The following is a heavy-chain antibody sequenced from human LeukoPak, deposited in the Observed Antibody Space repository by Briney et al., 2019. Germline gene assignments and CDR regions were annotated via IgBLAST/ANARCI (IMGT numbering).Heavy chain of an antibody. J-gene: IGHJ4*02. V-gene: IGHV3-53*01. Sequence: GGSLRLSCAASGFTVSSTYMTWVRQAPGKGLEWVSLIYSDGGTYYADSVEGRFTISRDNSKNTLYLQMNSLRAEDTAVYYCARSFDYWGQGTLVTVSS. CDR2: IYSDGGT. CDR3: ARSFDY. CDR1: GFTVSSTY.